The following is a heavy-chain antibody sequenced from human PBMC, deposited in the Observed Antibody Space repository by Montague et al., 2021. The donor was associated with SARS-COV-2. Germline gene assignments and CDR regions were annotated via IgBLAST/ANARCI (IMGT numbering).Heavy chain of an antibody. Sequence: TLSLTCTVSGVSISSGTYYWSWIRQPPGKGLEWIGRIYTSGSTDYNPSLESRATLSVDTSKNQFSLKLRSVTAADTAVYYCARGGYDPDAFENWGQGTLVTVSS. CDR2: IYTSGST. CDR1: GVSISSGTYY. J-gene: IGHJ3*02. D-gene: IGHD3-22*01. V-gene: IGHV4-61*02. CDR3: ARGGYDPDAFEN.